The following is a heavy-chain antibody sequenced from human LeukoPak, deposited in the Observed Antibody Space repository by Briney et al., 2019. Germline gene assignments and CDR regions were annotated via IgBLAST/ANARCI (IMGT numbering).Heavy chain of an antibody. Sequence: GGSLRLSCAASGFTFSHAWMSWARQAPGKGLEWVGRKSKTDGGTTDYAAPVKGRFTISRDDSKNTLYLQMNSLKTEDTAVYYCTVVNYGSGSYPLGYWGQGTLVTVSS. CDR1: GFTFSHAW. D-gene: IGHD3-10*01. J-gene: IGHJ4*02. CDR3: TVVNYGSGSYPLGY. CDR2: KSKTDGGTT. V-gene: IGHV3-15*01.